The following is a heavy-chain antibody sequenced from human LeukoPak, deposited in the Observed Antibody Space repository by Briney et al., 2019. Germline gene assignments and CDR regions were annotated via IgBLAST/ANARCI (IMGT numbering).Heavy chain of an antibody. CDR2: IHHTGAT. CDR3: ARGTTGNCSSSSCYGLRWFDP. CDR1: GGSLSGYF. Sequence: PSETLSLTCAVYGGSLSGYFWSWIRQPPGKGLEWIGEIHHTGATNYKPSLKSRVSISLDMSRNQLSLNLNSVTAADTAVYYCARGTTGNCSSSSCYGLRWFDPWGQGTLVTVSS. D-gene: IGHD2-2*01. J-gene: IGHJ5*02. V-gene: IGHV4-34*01.